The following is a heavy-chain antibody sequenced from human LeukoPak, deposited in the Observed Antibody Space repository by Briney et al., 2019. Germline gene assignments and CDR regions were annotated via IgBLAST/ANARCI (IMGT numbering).Heavy chain of an antibody. CDR1: GYTFTSYD. CDR2: FDPEDGET. J-gene: IGHJ5*02. V-gene: IGHV1-24*01. Sequence: GASVKVSCKASGYTFTSYDINWVRQATGQGLEWMGGFDPEDGETIYAQKFQGRVTMTEDASTDTAYMELSSLRSEDTAVYYCATQQGRFGELFFDPWGQGTLVTVSS. CDR3: ATQQGRFGELFFDP. D-gene: IGHD3-10*01.